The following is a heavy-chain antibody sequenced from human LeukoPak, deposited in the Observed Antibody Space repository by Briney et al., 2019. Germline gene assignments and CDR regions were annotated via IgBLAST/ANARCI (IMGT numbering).Heavy chain of an antibody. V-gene: IGHV4-59*01. J-gene: IGHJ4*02. CDR2: IYYSGST. CDR1: GGSISSYY. Sequence: SETLSLTCAVSGGSISSYYWSWIRQPPGKGLEWIGYIYYSGSTNYNPSLKSRVIISSDTSKNQFSLKLSSLTAADTAMYYCARGGGYGSGSYLDYWGQGTLVTVSS. CDR3: ARGGGYGSGSYLDY. D-gene: IGHD3-10*01.